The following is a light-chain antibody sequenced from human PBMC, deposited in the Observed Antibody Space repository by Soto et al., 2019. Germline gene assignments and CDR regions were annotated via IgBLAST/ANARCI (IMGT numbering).Light chain of an antibody. CDR3: MQGTHWPRT. Sequence: DVVMTQSPLSLPVTLGQPASISCRSSQSLVSSDGNTFLNWFHQRPGQSPRRLIYKVSNRDSGVPDRFSGSGSGTDFTLKISRVEAEDVGVYYCMQGTHWPRTFGQGT. V-gene: IGKV2-30*01. CDR1: QSLVSSDGNTF. J-gene: IGKJ1*01. CDR2: KVS.